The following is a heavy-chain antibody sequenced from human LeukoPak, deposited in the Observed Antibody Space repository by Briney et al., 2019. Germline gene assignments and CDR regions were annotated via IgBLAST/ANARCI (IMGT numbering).Heavy chain of an antibody. Sequence: SETLSLTCTVSGASISSHYWSWIRQPPGKRLEWIGDIYHSGSTYQNPSLKSRVTISVNTSKNQFSMKLSSVTAADTAVYYCARHLYSSGWVSYFDYWGQGTLVTVSS. CDR2: IYHSGST. CDR1: GASISSHY. V-gene: IGHV4-59*04. D-gene: IGHD6-19*01. J-gene: IGHJ4*02. CDR3: ARHLYSSGWVSYFDY.